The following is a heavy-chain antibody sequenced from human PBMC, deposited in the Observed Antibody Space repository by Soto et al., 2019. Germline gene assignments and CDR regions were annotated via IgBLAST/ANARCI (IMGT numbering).Heavy chain of an antibody. CDR3: AREIIPLTTDWYFDL. D-gene: IGHD4-17*01. CDR2: IFDSGST. CDR1: GGSISGGVYY. J-gene: IGHJ2*01. V-gene: IGHV4-30-4*01. Sequence: QVQLQESGPGLVKPSQTLSLTCTVSGGSISGGVYYWSWIRQPPGKGLEWIGYIFDSGSTYYNPSLKSRVTISVDTSNNQFSLRLSSVTAADTAVYYCAREIIPLTTDWYFDLWGRGTLATVSS.